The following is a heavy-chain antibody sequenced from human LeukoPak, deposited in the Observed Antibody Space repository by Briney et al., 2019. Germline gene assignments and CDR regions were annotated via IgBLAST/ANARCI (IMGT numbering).Heavy chain of an antibody. CDR1: GSSISIYY. CDR3: ARTAREFDY. CDR2: MHHSGIT. D-gene: IGHD5-18*01. J-gene: IGHJ4*02. Sequence: ASETLSLTCTVSGSSISIYYWSWIRQPPGKGLESIGYMHHSGITNYNPSLKSRVTLSMDTSKNQFSLKLSSVTAADTAVYYCARTAREFDYWGQGTLVTVSS. V-gene: IGHV4-59*01.